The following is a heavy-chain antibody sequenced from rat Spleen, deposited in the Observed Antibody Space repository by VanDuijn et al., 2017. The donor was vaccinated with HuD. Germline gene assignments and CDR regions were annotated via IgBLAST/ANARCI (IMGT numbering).Heavy chain of an antibody. Sequence: EVQLVESGGGSVQPGRSLKLSCAASGFTFNKYDMAWVRQAPTKGLEWIASISSGGGGTYYPDSVKGRFTISRDNAKSTLSLQMDSLRSEDTATYYCARRHYGYTDYFDYWGQGVMVTVSS. CDR2: ISSGGGGT. D-gene: IGHD1-9*01. CDR1: GFTFNKYD. V-gene: IGHV5-25*01. J-gene: IGHJ2*01. CDR3: ARRHYGYTDYFDY.